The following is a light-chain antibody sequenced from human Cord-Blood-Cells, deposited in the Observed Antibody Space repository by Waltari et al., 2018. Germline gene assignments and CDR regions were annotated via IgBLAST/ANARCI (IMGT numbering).Light chain of an antibody. CDR1: QSVSSSY. J-gene: IGKJ4*01. Sequence: EIVLTQSPGTLSLSPGERATLSCRASQSVSSSYLAWYQQKPGQAPRRLIYGASSRDTGIPDRFIGSGSGTDFTLTISRLEPEDFAVYYCQQYGSSPLTFGGGTKVEIK. V-gene: IGKV3-20*01. CDR2: GAS. CDR3: QQYGSSPLT.